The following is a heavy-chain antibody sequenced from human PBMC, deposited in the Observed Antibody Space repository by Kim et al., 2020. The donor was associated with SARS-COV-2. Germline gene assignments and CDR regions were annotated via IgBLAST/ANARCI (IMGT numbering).Heavy chain of an antibody. V-gene: IGHV4-4*02. Sequence: SETLSLTCAVSGGSISSSNWWSWVRQPPGKGLEWIGEIYHSGSTNYNPSLKSRVTISVDKSKNQFSLKLSSVTAADTAVYYCARVLRVVPAANWGSWGYYYYYGMDVWGQGTTVTVSS. CDR3: ARVLRVVPAANWGSWGYYYYYGMDV. D-gene: IGHD2-2*01. J-gene: IGHJ6*02. CDR1: GGSISSSNW. CDR2: IYHSGST.